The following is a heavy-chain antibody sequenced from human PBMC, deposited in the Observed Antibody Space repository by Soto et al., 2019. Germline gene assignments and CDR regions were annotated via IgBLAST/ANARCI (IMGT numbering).Heavy chain of an antibody. J-gene: IGHJ6*02. CDR1: GYTFTSYA. CDR2: INAGNGNT. D-gene: IGHD3-9*01. Sequence: ASVKVSCKASGYTFTSYAMHWVRQAPGQRLEWMGWINAGNGNTKYSQKFQGRVTITRDTSASTAYMELSSLRSEDTAVYYCARVRLRYFDWSSPPYGMDVWGQGTTVTVSS. CDR3: ARVRLRYFDWSSPPYGMDV. V-gene: IGHV1-3*01.